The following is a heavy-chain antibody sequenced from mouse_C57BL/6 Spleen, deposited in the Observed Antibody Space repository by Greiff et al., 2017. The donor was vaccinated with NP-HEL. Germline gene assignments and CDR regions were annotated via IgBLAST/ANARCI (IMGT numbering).Heavy chain of an antibody. Sequence: QVQLQQSGPELVKPGASVKISCKASGYAFSSSWMNWVKQRPGKGLEWIGRIYPGDGDTNYNGKFKGKATLTADKSSSTAYMQLSSLTSEDSAVYFCARLTGPYWGQGTTLTVSS. CDR3: ARLTGPY. V-gene: IGHV1-82*01. J-gene: IGHJ2*01. CDR1: GYAFSSSW. D-gene: IGHD4-1*01. CDR2: IYPGDGDT.